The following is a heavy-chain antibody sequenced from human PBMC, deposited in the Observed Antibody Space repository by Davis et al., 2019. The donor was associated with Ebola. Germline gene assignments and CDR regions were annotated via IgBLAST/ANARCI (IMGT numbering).Heavy chain of an antibody. CDR3: ARVRTFGGVHLDY. CDR1: GFTFSTSE. V-gene: IGHV3-48*03. D-gene: IGHD3-16*01. J-gene: IGHJ4*02. Sequence: GGSLRLSCAVSGFTFSTSEMNWVRQAPGKGLEWVSYIGSAGITIYYADSVEGRFTISRDNARNSLYLHMNSLRAEDTAVYYCARVRTFGGVHLDYWGQGTQVTVSS. CDR2: IGSAGITI.